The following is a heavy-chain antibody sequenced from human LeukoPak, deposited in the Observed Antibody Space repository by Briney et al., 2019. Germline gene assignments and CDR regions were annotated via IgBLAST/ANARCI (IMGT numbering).Heavy chain of an antibody. D-gene: IGHD3-22*01. V-gene: IGHV4-59*01. CDR3: ARAYYYDSSGYPGNYYYGMDV. CDR1: GGSISSYY. Sequence: SETLSLTCTVSGGSISSYYWSWIRQPPGKGLEWIGYIYYSGGTNYNPSLKSRVTISVDTSKNQFSLKLSSVTAADTAVYYCARAYYYDSSGYPGNYYYGMDVRGQGTTVTVSS. J-gene: IGHJ6*02. CDR2: IYYSGGT.